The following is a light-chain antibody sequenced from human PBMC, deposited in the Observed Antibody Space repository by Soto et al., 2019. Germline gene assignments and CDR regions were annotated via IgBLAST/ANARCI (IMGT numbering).Light chain of an antibody. CDR2: GAS. V-gene: IGKV3-15*01. J-gene: IGKJ5*01. Sequence: EIVMTQSPATLSVSPGERATLSCRASQSVSSNLAWYQQKPGQAPRLLIYGASTRATGIPARFSGSGSGTEFTLTISSLQSEDFAVYYCQQYNNWRTFGQGTRLXIK. CDR3: QQYNNWRT. CDR1: QSVSSN.